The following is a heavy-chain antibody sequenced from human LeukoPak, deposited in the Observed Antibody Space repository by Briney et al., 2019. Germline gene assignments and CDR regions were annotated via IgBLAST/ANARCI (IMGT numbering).Heavy chain of an antibody. V-gene: IGHV3-30-3*01. CDR1: GFIFRNHA. CDR2: ISYDGSNK. D-gene: IGHD1-26*01. Sequence: GGSLRLSCAASGFIFRNHAIHWVRQAPGKGLDWVAVISYDGSNKYYADSVKGRFTISRDNSKNTLYLQMNSLRAEDTALYYCAREGAYQLLSSYYFYGMDVWGQGTTVTVPS. J-gene: IGHJ6*02. CDR3: AREGAYQLLSSYYFYGMDV.